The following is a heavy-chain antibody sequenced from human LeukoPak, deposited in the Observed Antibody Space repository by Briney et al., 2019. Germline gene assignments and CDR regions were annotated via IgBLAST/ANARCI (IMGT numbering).Heavy chain of an antibody. CDR3: ARYNSRHGDFDY. CDR2: INNSGST. D-gene: IGHD6-13*01. J-gene: IGHJ4*02. CDR1: GGSFSGYY. Sequence: SETLSLTCGVYGGSFSGYYWSWIRQPPGKGLEWIGEINNSGSTNYNPSLKSRVTISVDTSKNQFSLKLSSVTAADTAVYYCARYNSRHGDFDYWGQGTLVTVSS. V-gene: IGHV4-34*01.